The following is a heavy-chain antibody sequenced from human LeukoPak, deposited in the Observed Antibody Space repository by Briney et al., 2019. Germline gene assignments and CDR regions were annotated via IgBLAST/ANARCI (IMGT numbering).Heavy chain of an antibody. V-gene: IGHV4-39*07. D-gene: IGHD3-3*01. J-gene: IGHJ3*02. Sequence: SETLSLTCTVSGGSISSSSYYWGWIRQPPGKGLEWIGRIYTSGSTNYNPSLKSRVTMSVDTSKNQFSLKLSSVTAADTAVYYCARDGDYDFWSGYSYPGAFDIWGQGTMVTVSS. CDR2: IYTSGST. CDR3: ARDGDYDFWSGYSYPGAFDI. CDR1: GGSISSSSYY.